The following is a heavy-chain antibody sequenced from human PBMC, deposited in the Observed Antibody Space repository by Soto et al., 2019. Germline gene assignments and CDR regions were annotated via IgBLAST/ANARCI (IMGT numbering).Heavy chain of an antibody. CDR2: SKNKADSYTT. V-gene: IGHV3-72*01. CDR3: TXXXXGXDFGAA. CDR1: GFTFSDHY. D-gene: IGHD3-16*01. Sequence: EVQLVESGGGLVQPGGSLRLSCAASGFTFSDHYMDWVRQAPGKGLEWVGRSKNKADSYTTEYAASVKGRFTISRDGSKNSLFLQMNSLKTEDTAXXXXTXXXXGXDFGAAWGQGILVTVSS. J-gene: IGHJ4*02.